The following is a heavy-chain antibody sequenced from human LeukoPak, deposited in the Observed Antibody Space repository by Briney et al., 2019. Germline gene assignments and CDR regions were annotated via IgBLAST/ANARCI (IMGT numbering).Heavy chain of an antibody. Sequence: GGSLRLSCTTSGFTFGDYAMTWVRQAPGKGLEWVGFIRSKGYGGTAEHATSVKGRLTISRDDSNSIAYLQMNSLKTEDTAVYYCTKGLYYYDSSGYNVYHFDDWGQGTLVTVSS. J-gene: IGHJ4*02. CDR1: GFTFGDYA. D-gene: IGHD3-22*01. CDR2: IRSKGYGGTA. V-gene: IGHV3-49*04. CDR3: TKGLYYYDSSGYNVYHFDD.